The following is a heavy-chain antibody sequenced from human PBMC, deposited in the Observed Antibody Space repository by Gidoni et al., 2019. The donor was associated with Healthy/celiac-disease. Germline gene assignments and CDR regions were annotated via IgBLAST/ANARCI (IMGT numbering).Heavy chain of an antibody. CDR2: IIPILGIA. D-gene: IGHD2-21*02. CDR1: GGTFSSYA. CDR3: AVTTLKTCGGDCSRHFDI. V-gene: IGHV1-69*04. Sequence: QVQLVHSGAAVKKPGSPVKVSCNASGGTFSSYAISWVRQAPGQGLEWMGRIIPILGIANYAQKFQGRVTITADKSTSTAYMELSSLRSEEPAVYYCAVTTLKTCGGDCSRHFDIWGQGTMVTVSS. J-gene: IGHJ3*02.